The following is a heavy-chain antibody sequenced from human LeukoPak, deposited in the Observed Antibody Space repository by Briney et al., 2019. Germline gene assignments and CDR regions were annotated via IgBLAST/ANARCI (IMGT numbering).Heavy chain of an antibody. CDR1: GGSISSGDYY. V-gene: IGHV4-61*02. J-gene: IGHJ6*03. CDR2: IYTSGST. D-gene: IGHD6-13*01. Sequence: PSQTLSLTCTVSGGSISSGDYYWSWIRQPAGKGLEWLGRIYTSGSTNYNPSLKSRVTISVDTSKNQFSLKVNSVTAADTAVYYCARDPPHSSSWYSYMDVWGKGTTVTVSS. CDR3: ARDPPHSSSWYSYMDV.